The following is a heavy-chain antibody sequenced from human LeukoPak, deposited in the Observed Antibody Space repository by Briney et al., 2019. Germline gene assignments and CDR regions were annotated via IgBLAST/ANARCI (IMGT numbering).Heavy chain of an antibody. CDR1: GFTFKNYG. Sequence: QPGGSLRLSCAASGFTFKNYGIHWVRQAPGKGLEWVAVISYDGRRKHYADPVKGRFTISRDNSKNTLYLQVNNLRFEDTAVYFCVKDRGYKFFGMDAWGQGTTVTVSS. CDR2: ISYDGRRK. CDR3: VKDRGYKFFGMDA. D-gene: IGHD2-2*02. J-gene: IGHJ6*02. V-gene: IGHV3-30*18.